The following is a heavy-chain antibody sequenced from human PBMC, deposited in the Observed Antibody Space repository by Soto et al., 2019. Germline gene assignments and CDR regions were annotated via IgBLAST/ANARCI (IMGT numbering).Heavy chain of an antibody. D-gene: IGHD4-17*01. CDR2: INPNSGGT. V-gene: IGHV1-2*04. Sequence: ASVKVSCKASGYTFTGYYMHWVRQAPGQGLEWMGWINPNSGGTNYAQKFQGWVTMTRDTSISTAYMELSRLRSDDTAVYYCARVAPGLTTVTTFFYYFDYWGQGTLVTVSS. CDR1: GYTFTGYY. J-gene: IGHJ4*02. CDR3: ARVAPGLTTVTTFFYYFDY.